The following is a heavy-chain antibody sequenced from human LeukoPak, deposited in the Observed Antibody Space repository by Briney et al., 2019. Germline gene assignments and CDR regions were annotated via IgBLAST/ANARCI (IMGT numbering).Heavy chain of an antibody. D-gene: IGHD3-22*01. J-gene: IGHJ4*02. Sequence: GGSLRLSCAASGFTFSSYSMNWVRQAPGKGLEWVSSISSSSSYIYYADSVKGRFTISRDNAKNSLYLQMNSLRAEDTAVYYCARVSYYYDSSGYYPDYWGQGTPVTVSS. V-gene: IGHV3-21*01. CDR1: GFTFSSYS. CDR3: ARVSYYYDSSGYYPDY. CDR2: ISSSSSYI.